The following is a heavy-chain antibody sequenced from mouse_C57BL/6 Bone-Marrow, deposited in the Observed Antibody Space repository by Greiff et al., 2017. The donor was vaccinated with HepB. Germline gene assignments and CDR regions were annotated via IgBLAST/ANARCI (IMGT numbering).Heavy chain of an antibody. J-gene: IGHJ1*03. CDR2: IDPSDSET. CDR1: GYTFTSYW. D-gene: IGHD1-2*01. Sequence: VQLQQPGAELVRPGSSVKLSCKASGYTFTSYWMHWVKQRPIQGLEWIGNIDPSDSETHYNQKFKDKATLTVDKSSSTAYMQLSSLTSEDSAVYYCARRSATDWDFGGWGTGTTVTVA. V-gene: IGHV1-52*01. CDR3: ARRSATDWDFGG.